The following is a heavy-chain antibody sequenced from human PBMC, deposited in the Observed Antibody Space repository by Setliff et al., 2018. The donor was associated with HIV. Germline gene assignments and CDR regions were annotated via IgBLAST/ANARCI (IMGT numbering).Heavy chain of an antibody. Sequence: SVKVSCKASGGSFKSYAISWVRQVSGQGFEWMGRIIPSFGATNYAQKFQGRITITADKSTDTAYMELSSLRSEDTAVYYCARGATITYYFDYWGQGTLVTVSS. V-gene: IGHV1-69*06. CDR3: ARGATITYYFDY. J-gene: IGHJ4*02. D-gene: IGHD5-12*01. CDR1: GGSFKSYA. CDR2: IIPSFGAT.